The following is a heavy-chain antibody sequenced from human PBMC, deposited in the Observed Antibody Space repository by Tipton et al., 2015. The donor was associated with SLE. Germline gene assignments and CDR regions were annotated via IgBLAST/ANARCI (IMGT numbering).Heavy chain of an antibody. Sequence: QLVQSGAEVKKPGASVKVSCKASGYTFTSYGISWVRQAPGQGLEWMGWISAYNGNTNCAQKLQGRVTMTTDTSTSTAYMELRSLRSDDTAVYYCARHGQTIFGVDPSYYYMDVWGKGTTVTVSS. V-gene: IGHV1-18*01. CDR1: GYTFTSYG. D-gene: IGHD3-3*01. J-gene: IGHJ6*03. CDR2: ISAYNGNT. CDR3: ARHGQTIFGVDPSYYYMDV.